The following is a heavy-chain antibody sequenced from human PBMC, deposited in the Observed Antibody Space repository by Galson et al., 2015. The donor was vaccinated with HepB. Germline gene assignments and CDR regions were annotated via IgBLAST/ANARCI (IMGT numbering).Heavy chain of an antibody. J-gene: IGHJ4*02. CDR2: ISGSGGST. D-gene: IGHD2-15*01. CDR3: AKTFRNRVVAAPFDY. V-gene: IGHV3-23*01. CDR1: GFTFSCYA. Sequence: SLRLSCAASGFTFSCYAMSWVRQAPGKGLEWVSAISGSGGSTYYADSVKGRSTISRDNSTNTLYLQMNSLRAEDTAVYYCAKTFRNRVVAAPFDYWGQGTLVTVSS.